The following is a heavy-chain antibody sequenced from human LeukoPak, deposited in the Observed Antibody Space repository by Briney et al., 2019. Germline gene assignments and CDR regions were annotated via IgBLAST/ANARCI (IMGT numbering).Heavy chain of an antibody. D-gene: IGHD5-18*01. CDR1: GFTFSSYW. J-gene: IGHJ4*02. CDR2: INSDGSST. Sequence: GGSLRLSCAASGFTFSSYWMHWVRQAPGKGLVWVSRINSDGSSTSYADSVKGRFTISRDNAKNTLYLQMNSLRAEDTAVYYCARGYSYGDGKSRWADLHDYWGQGTLVTVSS. V-gene: IGHV3-74*01. CDR3: ARGYSYGDGKSRWADLHDY.